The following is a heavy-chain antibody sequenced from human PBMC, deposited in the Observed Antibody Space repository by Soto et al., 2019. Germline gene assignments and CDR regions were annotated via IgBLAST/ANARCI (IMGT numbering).Heavy chain of an antibody. CDR3: ARASLTMVRGVIDGIDY. J-gene: IGHJ4*02. Sequence: SETLSLTCAVSGGSISSGGYSWSWIRQPPXKGLEWIGYIYHSGSTYYNPSLKSRVTISVDRSKNQFSLKLSYVTAADTAVYYCARASLTMVRGVIDGIDYWGQGSLVTVSS. CDR1: GGSISSGGYS. D-gene: IGHD3-10*01. CDR2: IYHSGST. V-gene: IGHV4-30-2*01.